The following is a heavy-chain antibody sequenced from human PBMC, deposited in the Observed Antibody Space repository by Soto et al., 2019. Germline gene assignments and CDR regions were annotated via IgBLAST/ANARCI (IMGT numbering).Heavy chain of an antibody. CDR3: ARQIYDSDTGPNFQYYFDS. V-gene: IGHV5-10-1*01. Sequence: PGESLKISCKGSGYSFAGYWITWVRQKPGKGLEWMGRIDPSDSQTHYSPSFRGHVTISVTKSITTVFLQWSSLRASDTAMYYCARQIYDSDTGPNFQYYFDSWGQGTPVTVS. CDR2: IDPSDSQT. CDR1: GYSFAGYW. D-gene: IGHD3-22*01. J-gene: IGHJ4*02.